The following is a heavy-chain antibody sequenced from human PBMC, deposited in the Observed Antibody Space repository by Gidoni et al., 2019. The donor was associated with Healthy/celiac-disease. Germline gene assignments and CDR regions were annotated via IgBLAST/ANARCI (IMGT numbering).Heavy chain of an antibody. CDR2: INHSGST. CDR3: ARGFYGYFDY. CDR1: GGSFSGYY. J-gene: IGHJ4*02. Sequence: QVQLQQWGAGLLKPSETLSLTCAVYGGSFSGYYWSWIRQPPGKGLEWIGEINHSGSTNYNPSLKSRVTISVDTSKNQFSLKLSSVTAADTAVYYCARGFYGYFDYWGQGTLVTVSS. D-gene: IGHD3-10*01. V-gene: IGHV4-34*01.